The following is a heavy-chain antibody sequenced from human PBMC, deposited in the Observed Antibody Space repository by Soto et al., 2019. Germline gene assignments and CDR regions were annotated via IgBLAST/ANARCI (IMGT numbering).Heavy chain of an antibody. D-gene: IGHD3-10*01. CDR1: GFSFSNYD. V-gene: IGHV3-23*01. Sequence: EVQLLESGGGLVQSGGSQRVSCAASGFSFSNYDMSWVRQAPGKGLEWGSTISGNGNKKYYADSVKGRFTISRDNSKTTLYLQMNGLRAEDTAVYYCATGSYYGSGNYYNVRPFDYWGQGTLVTVST. J-gene: IGHJ4*02. CDR3: ATGSYYGSGNYYNVRPFDY. CDR2: ISGNGNKK.